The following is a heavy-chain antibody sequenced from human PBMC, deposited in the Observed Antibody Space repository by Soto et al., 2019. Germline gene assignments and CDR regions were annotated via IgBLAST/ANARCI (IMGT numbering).Heavy chain of an antibody. CDR2: LSYDGDKE. V-gene: IGHV3-30*18. Sequence: QVQLEESGGNVVQPGRSLRLSCAASGFSFSDYGMHWDRQAPGKGLESVALLSYDGDKEYYADSVKGRFTISRDNSKNTVFLQMNSLRPEDTAVYYCGKDLMGEQWLGVMHYWGQGTLVTVSS. D-gene: IGHD6-19*01. J-gene: IGHJ4*02. CDR1: GFSFSDYG. CDR3: GKDLMGEQWLGVMHY.